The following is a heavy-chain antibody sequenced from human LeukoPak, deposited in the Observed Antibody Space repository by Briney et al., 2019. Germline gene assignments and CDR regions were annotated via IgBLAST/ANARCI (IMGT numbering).Heavy chain of an antibody. V-gene: IGHV3-33*01. D-gene: IGHD3-16*01. CDR3: ARDRVLHYFDY. J-gene: IGHJ4*02. CDR2: IWYDGGDK. CDR1: GFPFSSHG. Sequence: PGGSLILSCAAPGFPFSSHGMHWVRQAPGKGLEWVAVIWYDGGDKYYADSVKGRFTISRDNSKNTLYLQMTSLRADDTAVYYCARDRVLHYFDYWGQGALVTVSS.